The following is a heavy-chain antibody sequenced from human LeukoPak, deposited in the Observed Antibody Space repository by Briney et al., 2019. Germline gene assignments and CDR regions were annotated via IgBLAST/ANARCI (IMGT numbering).Heavy chain of an antibody. CDR1: GGSISSYY. CDR2: IYYSGST. J-gene: IGHJ4*02. CDR3: ARERRDGYNRAVDY. V-gene: IGHV4-59*01. Sequence: PSETLSLTCTVSGGSISSYYWSWIRQPPGKGLEWIRYIYYSGSTNYNPSLKSRVTISVDTSKNQFSLKLSSVTAADTAVYYCARERRDGYNRAVDYWGQGTLVTVSS. D-gene: IGHD5-24*01.